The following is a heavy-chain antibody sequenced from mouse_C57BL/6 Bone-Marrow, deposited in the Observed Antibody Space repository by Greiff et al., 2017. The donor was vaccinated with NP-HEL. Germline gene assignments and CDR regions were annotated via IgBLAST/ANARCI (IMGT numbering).Heavy chain of an antibody. D-gene: IGHD4-1*01. J-gene: IGHJ2*01. V-gene: IGHV6-3*01. CDR1: GFTFSNYW. CDR2: IRLKSDNYAT. CDR3: TKHWGRGY. Sequence: DVKLVESGGGLVQPGGSMKLSCVASGFTFSNYWMNWVRQSPEKGLEWVAQIRLKSDNYATHYAESVKGRFTISRDDSKSSVYLQMNNLRAEDTGIYYCTKHWGRGYWGQGTTLTVSS.